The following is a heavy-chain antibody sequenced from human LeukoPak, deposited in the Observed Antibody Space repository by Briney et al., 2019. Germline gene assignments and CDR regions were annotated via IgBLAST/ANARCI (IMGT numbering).Heavy chain of an antibody. CDR1: GYSFTDYG. J-gene: IGHJ4*02. Sequence: GESLKISCKASGYSFTDYGIGWVRQMPGKGLEWMGAIYPGDSDARYSPSLDGQVTISADKSVSTTYLQWSSLQASDTAMYYCARPSSLYGGTSEDYWGQGTLVTVSS. CDR3: ARPSSLYGGTSEDY. CDR2: IYPGDSDA. V-gene: IGHV5-51*01. D-gene: IGHD4-23*01.